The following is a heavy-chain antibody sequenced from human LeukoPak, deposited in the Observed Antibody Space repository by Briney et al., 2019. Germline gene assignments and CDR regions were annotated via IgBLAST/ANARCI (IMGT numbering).Heavy chain of an antibody. CDR3: AKALGLYKGWYPKYYYGMDV. Sequence: GGSLRLSCAASGFTFDDYAMHWVRQAPGKGLEWVSGISWNSGSIGYADPVKGRFTISRDNAKNSLYLQMNSLRAEDTALYYCAKALGLYKGWYPKYYYGMDVWGQGTTVTVSS. J-gene: IGHJ6*02. V-gene: IGHV3-9*01. CDR1: GFTFDDYA. CDR2: ISWNSGSI. D-gene: IGHD6-13*01.